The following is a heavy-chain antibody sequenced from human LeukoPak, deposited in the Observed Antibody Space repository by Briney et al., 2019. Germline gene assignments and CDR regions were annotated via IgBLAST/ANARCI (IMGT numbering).Heavy chain of an antibody. Sequence: PGGSLRLSCAASGFTFSDYYMSWIPQAPGKGLEGVSFISSSGSTIYYADSVKGRFTISRDNAKNSLYLQMNSLRAEDTAVYYCARGVYYGRKYYFDYWAQGTLVTVSS. CDR2: ISSSGSTI. CDR3: ARGVYYGRKYYFDY. CDR1: GFTFSDYY. V-gene: IGHV3-11*01. J-gene: IGHJ4*02. D-gene: IGHD3-10*01.